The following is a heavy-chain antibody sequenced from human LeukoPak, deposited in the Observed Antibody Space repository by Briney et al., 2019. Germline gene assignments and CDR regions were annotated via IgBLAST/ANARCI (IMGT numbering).Heavy chain of an antibody. D-gene: IGHD4-23*01. CDR2: IYYSGSN. V-gene: IGHV4-31*03. CDR3: PREAYGGVSIYYCYYGMDV. CDR1: GGSISSCGYY. J-gene: IGHJ6*02. Sequence: PSETLSLTCTVSGGSISSCGYYWSWIRQHPGKGLEWIGYIYYSGSNYYNPSLKSRVTISVDTSKNQFSLKLSSVTATESAVKYRPREAYGGVSIYYCYYGMDVWGQGTTVTVSS.